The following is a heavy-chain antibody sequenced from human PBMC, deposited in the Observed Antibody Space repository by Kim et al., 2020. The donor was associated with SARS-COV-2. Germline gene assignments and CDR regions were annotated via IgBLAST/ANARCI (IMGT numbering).Heavy chain of an antibody. J-gene: IGHJ4*02. Sequence: TPSLKSRVNISVDTSKNQFSLKLSSVTAADTAVYYCARVEDCSGGSCYFYWGQGTLVTVSS. D-gene: IGHD2-15*01. V-gene: IGHV4-59*01. CDR3: ARVEDCSGGSCYFY.